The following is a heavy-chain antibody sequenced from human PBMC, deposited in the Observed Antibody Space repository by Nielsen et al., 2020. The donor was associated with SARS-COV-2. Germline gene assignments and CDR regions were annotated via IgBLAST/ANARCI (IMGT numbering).Heavy chain of an antibody. CDR3: ARDLWNQLINAALTFDS. CDR2: VSRDGSDT. CDR1: GFTFTNYG. Sequence: GESLKISCAASGFTFTNYGMHWVRQVAGKGLEWVAIVSRDGSDTFYVDSVKGRFTISRDNSKNTLYLQMRSLRPEDTAVYYCARDLWNQLINAALTFDSGGQGTLVSVSS. D-gene: IGHD1-14*01. V-gene: IGHV3-30*03. J-gene: IGHJ4*02.